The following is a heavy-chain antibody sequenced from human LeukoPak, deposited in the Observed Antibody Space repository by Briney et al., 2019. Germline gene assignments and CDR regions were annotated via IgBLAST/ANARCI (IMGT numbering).Heavy chain of an antibody. CDR3: AGDLDFWSGYLDY. D-gene: IGHD3-3*01. J-gene: IGHJ4*02. CDR1: DYTFSNYG. CDR2: INTYNGKT. Sequence: GASVKVSCKASDYTFSNYGISWVRQAPGQGLEWMGWINTYNGKTNYAQRLQGTVTMTIDTSTSTAYMELRRLRSDDTAMYYCAGDLDFWSGYLDYWGQGTLVTVSS. V-gene: IGHV1-18*01.